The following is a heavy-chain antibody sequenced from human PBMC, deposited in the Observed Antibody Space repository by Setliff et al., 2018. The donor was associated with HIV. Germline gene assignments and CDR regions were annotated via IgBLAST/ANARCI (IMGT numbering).Heavy chain of an antibody. J-gene: IGHJ6*03. D-gene: IGHD6-19*01. CDR1: GGSVSSVNYY. V-gene: IGHV4-61*01. CDR2: INHDRTT. Sequence: SETLSLTCSVSGGSVSSVNYYWSWIRQPPGKGLEWIGEINHDRTTNYNPSLKSRVTISVDTSKNQFSLRLKSVTAADTAAYYCTRGLGDQWLGSGDIDQYRYMDVWGTATTVTVSS. CDR3: TRGLGDQWLGSGDIDQYRYMDV.